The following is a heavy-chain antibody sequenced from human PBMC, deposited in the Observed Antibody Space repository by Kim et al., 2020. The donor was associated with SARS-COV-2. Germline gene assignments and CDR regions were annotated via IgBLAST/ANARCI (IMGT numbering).Heavy chain of an antibody. CDR3: ARDHRFGGGDYETDI. V-gene: IGHV3-33*01. CDR2: IRYDGSNK. CDR1: GFTFSSYG. Sequence: GGSLRLPCAASGFTFSSYGMHWVRQAPGKGPEWVAVIRYDGSNKYYADSVTGRFTISRDNSQNTLNLQMNSLRAEEKAVYYCARDHRFGGGDYETDIWGQGTMVTVSS. D-gene: IGHD4-17*01. J-gene: IGHJ3*02.